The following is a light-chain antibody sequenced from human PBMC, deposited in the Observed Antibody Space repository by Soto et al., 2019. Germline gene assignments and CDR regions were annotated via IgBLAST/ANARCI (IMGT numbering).Light chain of an antibody. CDR2: WAS. V-gene: IGKV4-1*01. CDR3: QQYYSTPRT. CDR1: QSVLYSSNNKNY. Sequence: DIVMTQSPDSLAVSLGERATINCKSSQSVLYSSNNKNYLAWYQQKPGQPPKLLIFWASSRKSGVPDRFSGSGSGTDFTLTISSLQAEDVAVYYCQQYYSTPRTFDQGTKVEIK. J-gene: IGKJ1*01.